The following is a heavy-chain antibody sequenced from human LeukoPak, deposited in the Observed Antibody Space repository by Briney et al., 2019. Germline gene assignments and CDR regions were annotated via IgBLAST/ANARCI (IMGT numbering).Heavy chain of an antibody. V-gene: IGHV3-30*18. CDR1: GFSFSYYC. CDR2: VSNDGGNK. D-gene: IGHD2-15*01. CDR3: AKDGGCRGGSCYPNQFNY. Sequence: SGGSLRLSCAASGFSFSYYCMHWVRQAPGKGLECVAIVSNDGGNKYYADSVKGRFTISRDNSNNTLYLKMNSLRDDDTAVHYCAKDGGCRGGSCYPNQFNYWGQGTQVTVSS. J-gene: IGHJ4*02.